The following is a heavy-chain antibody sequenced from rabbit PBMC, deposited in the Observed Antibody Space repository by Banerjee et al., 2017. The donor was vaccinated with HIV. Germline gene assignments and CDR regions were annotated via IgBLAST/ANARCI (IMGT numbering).Heavy chain of an antibody. CDR3: ARDLAGVIGWNFNL. CDR1: GFSFSSSDY. D-gene: IGHD4-1*01. Sequence: QSLEESGGGLVQPEGSLALTCKASGFSFSSSDYICWVRQAPGKGLEWISCIAGSSSGFTYSATWAKGRFTISKTSSTTVTLQVTSLTVADTATYFCARDLAGVIGWNFNLWGPGTLVTVS. V-gene: IGHV1S40*01. J-gene: IGHJ4*01. CDR2: IAGSSSGFT.